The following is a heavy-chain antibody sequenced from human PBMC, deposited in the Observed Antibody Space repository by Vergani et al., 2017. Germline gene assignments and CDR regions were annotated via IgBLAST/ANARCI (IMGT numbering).Heavy chain of an antibody. D-gene: IGHD1-26*01. V-gene: IGHV3-21*01. CDR2: ISSSSSYI. Sequence: EVQLVESGGGRVKPGGSLRLSCAASGFTFSSYSMNWVRQAPGKGLEWVSSISSSSSYIYYADSVKGRFTISRDNAKNSLYLQMNSLRAEDTAVYYCAGWWVLLQGGDDYCGQGTLVTVSS. CDR1: GFTFSSYS. J-gene: IGHJ4*02. CDR3: AGWWVLLQGGDDY.